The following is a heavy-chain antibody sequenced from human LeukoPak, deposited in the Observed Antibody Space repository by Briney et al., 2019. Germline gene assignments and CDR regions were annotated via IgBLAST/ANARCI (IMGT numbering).Heavy chain of an antibody. V-gene: IGHV1-8*02. Sequence: ASVKVSCKATGYTFTTYDINWVRQAPGQGLEWMGWINPHSGKTGYAQKFQGRVTMTTDTSASTAYMELSSLRSEDKAVYYCARLSSHYGDYKVDPWGQGTLVTVSS. D-gene: IGHD4-17*01. CDR3: ARLSSHYGDYKVDP. CDR1: GYTFTTYD. CDR2: INPHSGKT. J-gene: IGHJ5*02.